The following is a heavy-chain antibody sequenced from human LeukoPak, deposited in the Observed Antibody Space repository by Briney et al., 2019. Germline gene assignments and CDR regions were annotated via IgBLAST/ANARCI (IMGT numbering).Heavy chain of an antibody. V-gene: IGHV1-24*01. Sequence: ATVKVSCKVSGYTLTELSMHWVRQAPGKGLEWMGGFDPEDGETIYAQKFQGRVTMTEDTSTDTAYMELSSLRSEDTAVYYCATDTERGYSGYVNYWGQGTLVTVSS. CDR1: GYTLTELS. J-gene: IGHJ4*02. CDR2: FDPEDGET. CDR3: ATDTERGYSGYVNY. D-gene: IGHD5-12*01.